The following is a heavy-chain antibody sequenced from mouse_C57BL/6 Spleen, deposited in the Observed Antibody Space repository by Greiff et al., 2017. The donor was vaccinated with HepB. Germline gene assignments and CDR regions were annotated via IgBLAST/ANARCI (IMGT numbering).Heavy chain of an antibody. CDR2: IYPRDGST. CDR3: ARLSTTVVWDY. CDR1: GYTFTSYD. J-gene: IGHJ2*01. Sequence: VQLQQPGAELVKPGASVKLSCKASGYTFTSYDINWVKQRPGQGLEWIGWIYPRDGSTKYNEKFKGKATLTVDTSSSTAYMELHSLTSEDSAVYFCARLSTTVVWDYWGQGTTLTVSS. V-gene: IGHV1-85*01. D-gene: IGHD1-1*01.